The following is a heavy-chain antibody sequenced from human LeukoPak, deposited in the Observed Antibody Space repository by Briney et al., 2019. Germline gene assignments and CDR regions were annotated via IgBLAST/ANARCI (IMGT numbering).Heavy chain of an antibody. D-gene: IGHD4-17*01. CDR3: AKGAGYYGRLLFDY. CDR2: ISGSGGST. J-gene: IGHJ4*02. V-gene: IGHV3-23*01. CDR1: GLTFSSYA. Sequence: GGSLRLSCAASGLTFSSYAMSWVRQAPGKGLEWVSAISGSGGSTYYADSVKGRSTISRDNSKNTLYLQMNSLGAEDTAVYYCAKGAGYYGRLLFDYWGQGTLVTVSS.